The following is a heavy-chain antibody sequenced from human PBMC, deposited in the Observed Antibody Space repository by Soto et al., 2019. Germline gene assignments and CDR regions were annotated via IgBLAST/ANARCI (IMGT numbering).Heavy chain of an antibody. D-gene: IGHD6-19*01. J-gene: IGHJ3*02. CDR1: GGTINTYY. CDR3: ARSPPIAVTIRSSFDI. CDR2: IYSSGST. V-gene: IGHV4-59*01. Sequence: QVQLQESGPGLVKPSETLSLTCSVSGGTINTYYWSWIRQPPGKGLEWSGYIYSSGSTTYNPSLKSRDIISVDTSKKQFSLKVRSVTAADTAVYYCARSPPIAVTIRSSFDIWGQGTMVTVSS.